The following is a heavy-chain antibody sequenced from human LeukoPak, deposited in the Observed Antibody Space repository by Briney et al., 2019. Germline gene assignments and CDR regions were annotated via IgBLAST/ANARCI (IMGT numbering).Heavy chain of an antibody. CDR1: GFTFSSYA. CDR2: ISYDGSNK. CDR3: AREGVLAPYCSSTSCTGPYYYYGMDV. J-gene: IGHJ6*02. Sequence: GGSLRLSCAASGFTFSSYAMHWVRQAPGKGLGWVAVISYDGSNKYYADSVKGRFTISRDNSKNTLYLQMNSLRAEDTAVYYCAREGVLAPYCSSTSCTGPYYYYGMDVWGQGTTVTVSS. D-gene: IGHD2-2*01. V-gene: IGHV3-30-3*01.